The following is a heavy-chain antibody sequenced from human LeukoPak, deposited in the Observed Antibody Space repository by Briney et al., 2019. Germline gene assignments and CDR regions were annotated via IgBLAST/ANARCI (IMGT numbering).Heavy chain of an antibody. J-gene: IGHJ6*03. CDR3: AKQMVERPHYYYMDV. CDR1: GFIFSSFG. D-gene: IGHD2-15*01. CDR2: IQDDESNN. V-gene: IGHV3-30*02. Sequence: GGSLRLSCAASGFIFSSFGMRWVRQAPGKGLEWVAFIQDDESNNFYADSVKGRFTISRDNSKNTLFLQMNSLRPEDTALYYCAKQMVERPHYYYMDVWGKGTTVTVSS.